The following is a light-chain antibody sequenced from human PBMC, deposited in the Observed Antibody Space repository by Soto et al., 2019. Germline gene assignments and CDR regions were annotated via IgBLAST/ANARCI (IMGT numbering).Light chain of an antibody. Sequence: QSVLTQPPSVSEAPGQRVTISCSGSNVGNKAVNWYQQLPRTAPKLLIYRNNQRPSGVPDRFSGSKSGTSASLAISGLRSEDEADYSCATWDDSLGGPGVFGTGTKVTVL. CDR1: NVGNKA. V-gene: IGLV1-47*01. J-gene: IGLJ1*01. CDR3: ATWDDSLGGPGV. CDR2: RNN.